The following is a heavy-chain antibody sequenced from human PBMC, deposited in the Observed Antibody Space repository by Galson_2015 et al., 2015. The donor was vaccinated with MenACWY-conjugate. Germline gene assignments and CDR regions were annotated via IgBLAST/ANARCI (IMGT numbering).Heavy chain of an antibody. Sequence: LRLSCAASGFTFTGYEFNWVRQAPGKGLEWLSYIINSDGSSTSYADSVKGRFTISRDNAKNTLYLQMHGLRAEDTALYYCARADWNSGYYFDFWGQGTLVTVSS. V-gene: IGHV3-48*03. CDR2: INSDGSST. D-gene: IGHD1/OR15-1a*01. CDR1: GFTFTGYE. J-gene: IGHJ4*02. CDR3: ARADWNSGYYFDF.